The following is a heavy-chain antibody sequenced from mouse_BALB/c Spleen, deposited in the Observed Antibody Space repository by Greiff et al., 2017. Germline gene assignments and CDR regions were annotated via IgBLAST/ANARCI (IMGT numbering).Heavy chain of an antibody. D-gene: IGHD1-1*01. CDR1: GFTFSSFG. J-gene: IGHJ2*01. CDR2: ISSGSSTI. Sequence: EVHLVESGGGLVQPGGSRKLSCAASGFTFSSFGMHWVRQAPEKGLEWVAYISSGSSTIYYADTVKGRFTISRDNPKNTLFLQMTSLRSEDTAMYDCARSWQEYGSSYDYWGQGTTLTVSS. V-gene: IGHV5-17*02. CDR3: ARSWQEYGSSYDY.